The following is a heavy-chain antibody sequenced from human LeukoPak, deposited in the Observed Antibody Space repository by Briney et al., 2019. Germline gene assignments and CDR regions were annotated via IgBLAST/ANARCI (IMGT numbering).Heavy chain of an antibody. CDR3: ARMREDDFNPFDY. Sequence: PWETLSLTCSVSGGSISSYYWNWIRQPPGKGLEWIGYIYYSGSTNYNPSLKSRVTISVDTSKNQFSLKLSSVTAADTAVYYCARMREDDFNPFDYWGQGTLVTVTS. J-gene: IGHJ4*02. V-gene: IGHV4-59*01. CDR2: IYYSGST. D-gene: IGHD3/OR15-3a*01. CDR1: GGSISSYY.